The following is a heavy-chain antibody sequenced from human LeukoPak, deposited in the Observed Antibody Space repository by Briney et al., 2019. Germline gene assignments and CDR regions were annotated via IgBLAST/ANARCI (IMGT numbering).Heavy chain of an antibody. Sequence: GGSLRLSCAASGFTFSDYYMSWIRQAPGKGLEWVSYISSSGSTIYYADSVKGRFTISRDNAKNSLHLQINSLRAEDTALYYCAKDYDSSGYYVHYWGQGTLVTVSA. D-gene: IGHD3-22*01. J-gene: IGHJ4*02. CDR2: ISSSGSTI. V-gene: IGHV3-11*01. CDR3: AKDYDSSGYYVHY. CDR1: GFTFSDYY.